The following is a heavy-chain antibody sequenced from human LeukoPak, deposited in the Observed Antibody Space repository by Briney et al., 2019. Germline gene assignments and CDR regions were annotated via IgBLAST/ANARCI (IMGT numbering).Heavy chain of an antibody. Sequence: GGSLRLSCAASGFTFSSYAMSWVRQAPGKGLEWVSAISGSGGSTYYADSVKGRFTISRDNSKNTLYLQMNSLRAEDTAVYYCAKAHYGDYNSAHYYYYYYMDVWGKGTTVTISS. V-gene: IGHV3-23*01. D-gene: IGHD4-17*01. CDR2: ISGSGGST. J-gene: IGHJ6*03. CDR3: AKAHYGDYNSAHYYYYYYMDV. CDR1: GFTFSSYA.